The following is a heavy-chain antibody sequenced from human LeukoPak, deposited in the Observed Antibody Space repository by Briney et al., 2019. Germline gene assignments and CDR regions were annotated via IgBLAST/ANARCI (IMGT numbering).Heavy chain of an antibody. Sequence: SETLSLTCAVYGGSFSGYYWSWIRQPPGKGLEWIGEINHSGSTNYNPSLKSRVTISVDTSKNQFSLKLSSVTAADTAVYYCARVPYSGGWYRLNAFDIWGQGTMVTVSS. CDR3: ARVPYSGGWYRLNAFDI. J-gene: IGHJ3*02. CDR2: INHSGST. D-gene: IGHD6-19*01. V-gene: IGHV4-34*01. CDR1: GGSFSGYY.